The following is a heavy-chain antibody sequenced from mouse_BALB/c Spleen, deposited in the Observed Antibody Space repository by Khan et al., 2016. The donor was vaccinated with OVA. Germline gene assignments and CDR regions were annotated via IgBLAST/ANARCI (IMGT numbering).Heavy chain of an antibody. CDR3: VRDGDSQQNDGWFAY. D-gene: IGHD3-3*01. CDR1: GYTFTSYT. V-gene: IGHV1-4*01. J-gene: IGHJ3*01. Sequence: QVQLKQSGAELARPGASVKMSCKASGYTFTSYTIHWIKLRPGQGLEWIGFINPSNGYTNYNQKFKDKATLTADKSSTTVYMQLSSLTSDDSAVYNCVRDGDSQQNDGWFAYWGQETLVTVSA. CDR2: INPSNGYT.